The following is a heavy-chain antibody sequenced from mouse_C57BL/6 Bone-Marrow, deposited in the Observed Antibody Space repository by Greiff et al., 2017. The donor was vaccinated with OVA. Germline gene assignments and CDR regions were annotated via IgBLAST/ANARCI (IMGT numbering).Heavy chain of an antibody. Sequence: QVQLQQPGAELVKPGASVKVSCKASGYTFTSYWMHWVKQRPGQGLEWIGRIHPSDSDTNYNQKFKGKATLTVDKSYSTAYMQLSSLTSEDSAVYYCAKIYYSNQAWFAYWGQGTLVTVSA. CDR1: GYTFTSYW. CDR2: IHPSDSDT. J-gene: IGHJ3*01. CDR3: AKIYYSNQAWFAY. V-gene: IGHV1-74*01. D-gene: IGHD2-5*01.